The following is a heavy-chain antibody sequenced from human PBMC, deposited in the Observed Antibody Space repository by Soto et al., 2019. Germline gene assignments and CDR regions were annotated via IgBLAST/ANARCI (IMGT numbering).Heavy chain of an antibody. V-gene: IGHV3-72*01. CDR2: IRRKANSYTT. Sequence: EVQLVESGGGLVQPGGSLRLSCAASGLIFSDYHMDWVRQAPGKGLEWVGRIRRKANSYTTEYAASVKGRFTISRDDSKNSLYLQMNSLKSEDTAVDYGAMLGGWSGGSSGMDVWGQGTTVTVSS. CDR3: AMLGGWSGGSSGMDV. J-gene: IGHJ6*02. D-gene: IGHD6-19*01. CDR1: GLIFSDYH.